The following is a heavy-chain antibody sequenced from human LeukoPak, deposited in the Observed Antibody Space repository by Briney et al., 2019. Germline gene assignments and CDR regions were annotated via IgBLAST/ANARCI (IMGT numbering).Heavy chain of an antibody. CDR2: INHSGST. CDR1: GGSISSYY. J-gene: IGHJ4*02. V-gene: IGHV4-34*01. CDR3: AGGIDIVATVHFDY. Sequence: SETLSLTCTVSGGSISSYYWSWIRQPLGKGLEWIGEINHSGSTNYNPSLKSRVTISVDTSKNQFSLKLSSVTAADTAVYYCAGGIDIVATVHFDYWGQGTLVTVSS. D-gene: IGHD5-12*01.